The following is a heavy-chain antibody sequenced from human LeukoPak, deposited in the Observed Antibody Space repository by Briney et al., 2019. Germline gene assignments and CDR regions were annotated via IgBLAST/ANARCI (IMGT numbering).Heavy chain of an antibody. Sequence: GGSLRLSCAASGFTFSSYAVSWVRQPPGKGLEWVSAISGSGGSTYYADSVKGRFTISRDNSKNTFYLKMNSMRAEDTAVYFCVRVGYSYGYGDWNHFDYWGQGTLVTVSS. CDR3: VRVGYSYGYGDWNHFDY. V-gene: IGHV3-23*01. CDR2: ISGSGGST. J-gene: IGHJ4*02. CDR1: GFTFSSYA. D-gene: IGHD5-18*01.